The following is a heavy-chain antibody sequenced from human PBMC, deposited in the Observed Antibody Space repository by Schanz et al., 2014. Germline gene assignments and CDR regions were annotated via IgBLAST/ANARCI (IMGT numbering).Heavy chain of an antibody. CDR1: GFSFSTYG. J-gene: IGHJ4*02. D-gene: IGHD6-13*01. Sequence: VQLVESGGGLVKPGGSLRLSCAASGFSFSTYGMTWVRQAPGKGLEWVSSISSSSMYIYQADSMRGRFTISRDNAKNSLYLQVNNLSAEDTAVYYCVRDSGSSSWYPSDYWGQGTLVTVSS. V-gene: IGHV3-21*01. CDR3: VRDSGSSSWYPSDY. CDR2: ISSSSMYI.